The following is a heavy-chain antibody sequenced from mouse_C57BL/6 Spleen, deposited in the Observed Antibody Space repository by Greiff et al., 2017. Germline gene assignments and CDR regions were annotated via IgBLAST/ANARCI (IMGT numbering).Heavy chain of an antibody. D-gene: IGHD4-1*01. CDR1: GYAFSSYW. CDR3: ARITGTGSYYYAMDY. V-gene: IGHV1-80*01. CDR2: IYPGDGDT. Sequence: QVQLQQSGAELVKPGASVKISCKASGYAFSSYWMNWVKQRPGKGLEWIGQIYPGDGDTNYNGKFKGKATLTTDKSSSTAYMQLSSLTSEDSAVYFCARITGTGSYYYAMDYWGQGTSVTVSS. J-gene: IGHJ4*01.